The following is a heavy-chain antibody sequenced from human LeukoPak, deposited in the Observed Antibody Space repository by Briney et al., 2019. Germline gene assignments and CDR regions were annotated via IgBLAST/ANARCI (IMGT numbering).Heavy chain of an antibody. J-gene: IGHJ4*02. CDR1: GYIFGNYW. Sequence: GESLKISCKGSGYIFGNYWIGWVRQAPGEGLEWVGRIYSKTDGGTTDYAVPVKGRFTISRDDSKNTLYLQMNSLRAEDTAVYYCAKGYSGSSHSHFDYWGQGTLVTVSS. CDR2: IYSKTDGGTT. V-gene: IGHV3-15*01. CDR3: AKGYSGSSHSHFDY. D-gene: IGHD1-26*01.